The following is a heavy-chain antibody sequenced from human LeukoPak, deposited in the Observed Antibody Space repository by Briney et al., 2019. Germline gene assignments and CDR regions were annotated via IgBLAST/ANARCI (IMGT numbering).Heavy chain of an antibody. CDR3: ARGPRNYYGSGEGDWFDP. J-gene: IGHJ5*02. D-gene: IGHD3-10*01. V-gene: IGHV3-74*01. CDR2: INSDGSST. CDR1: GFTFSSYW. Sequence: GGSLRLSCAASGFTFSSYWMHWVRQAPGKGLVWVSRINSDGSSTSYADSVKGRFTISRDNAKNTLYLQMNSLRAEDTAVYYCARGPRNYYGSGEGDWFDPWGQGTLVTVSS.